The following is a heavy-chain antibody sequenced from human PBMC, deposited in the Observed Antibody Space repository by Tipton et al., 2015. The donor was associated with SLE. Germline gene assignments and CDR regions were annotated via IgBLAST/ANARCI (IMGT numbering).Heavy chain of an antibody. CDR2: IYTSGST. CDR3: ARYGNSWAFDY. CDR1: GGSISSGSYY. Sequence: TLSLTCTVSGGSISSGSYYWSWIRQPAGKGLEWIGHIYTSGSTNYNPSLKSRVTISVDTSKNQFSLKLSSVTAADTAVYYCARYGNSWAFDYWGQGTLVTVSS. J-gene: IGHJ4*02. V-gene: IGHV4-61*09. D-gene: IGHD6-13*01.